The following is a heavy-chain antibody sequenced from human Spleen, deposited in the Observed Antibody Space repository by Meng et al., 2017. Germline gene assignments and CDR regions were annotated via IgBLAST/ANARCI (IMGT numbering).Heavy chain of an antibody. CDR2: IGHSGIT. CDR3: VRSSGWVRTGFDP. Sequence: QVQLQESGPGLVKPSEALSLTLSVSGGSISTSGYYWGWIRQPPGKGLEWIGSIGHSGITYYTPSLKSRVTVSIDTSKSQFSLKLTSVTAADTAVYYCVRSSGWVRTGFDPWGQGTLVTVSS. V-gene: IGHV4-39*01. CDR1: GGSISTSGYY. D-gene: IGHD6-19*01. J-gene: IGHJ5*02.